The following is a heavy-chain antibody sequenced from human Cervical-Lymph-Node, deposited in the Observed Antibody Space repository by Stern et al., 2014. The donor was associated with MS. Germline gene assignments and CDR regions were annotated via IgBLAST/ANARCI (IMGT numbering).Heavy chain of an antibody. V-gene: IGHV3-9*01. J-gene: IGHJ4*02. CDR1: GFTFDDYA. CDR3: AKGSGGSGYYPVALDY. CDR2: ITWNSVSV. D-gene: IGHD3-3*01. Sequence: VQLVESGGGLVQPGRSLRLSCAASGFTFDDYAMHWVRQAPGKGLEWVSGITWNSVSVGYADSVKGRFTISRDNAKNPLYLQMNSLRGDDTALYYCAKGSGGSGYYPVALDYWGQGTLVTVSS.